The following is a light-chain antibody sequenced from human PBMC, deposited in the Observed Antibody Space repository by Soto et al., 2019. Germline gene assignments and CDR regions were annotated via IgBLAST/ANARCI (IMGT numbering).Light chain of an antibody. CDR1: QSISSC. CDR2: KAS. CDR3: QQYSSYLWT. V-gene: IGKV1-5*03. J-gene: IGKJ1*01. Sequence: IQDIKTPATLRASVEGRSPMTSRASQSISSCLAWSQQKPGRAPKLLIYKASTLESGVPSRFSGRGSGAECTLTISSLQPEDCSVYYCQQYSSYLWTSSQGTRVE.